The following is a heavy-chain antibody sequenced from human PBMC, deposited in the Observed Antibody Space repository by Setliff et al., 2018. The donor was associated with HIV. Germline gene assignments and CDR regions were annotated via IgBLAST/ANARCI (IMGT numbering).Heavy chain of an antibody. V-gene: IGHV1-69*13. CDR3: ATPPTYSYTSSGYSSLDY. CDR1: GGTFSSYA. CDR2: IIPIFGTA. J-gene: IGHJ4*02. D-gene: IGHD3-22*01. Sequence: SVKVSRKASGGTFSSYAISWVRQAPGQGLEWMGGIIPIFGTANYAQKFQGRVTITADDSTSTAYMELSSLRSEDTALYYCATPPTYSYTSSGYSSLDYWGQGTLVTVSS.